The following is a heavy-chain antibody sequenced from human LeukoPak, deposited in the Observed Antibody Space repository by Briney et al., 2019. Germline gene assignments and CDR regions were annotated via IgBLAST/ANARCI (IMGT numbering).Heavy chain of an antibody. CDR1: GFTFSDYY. D-gene: IGHD3-3*01. Sequence: GGSLSLSCAASGFTFSDYYMSWIRQAPGKGLEWVSYISSSGITIYYADPVKGRFTISRDNAKNSLYLQMNSLRAEDTAVYYCARAIFFKEGTYYDFWSGQLNWFDPWGQGTLVTVSS. J-gene: IGHJ5*02. CDR3: ARAIFFKEGTYYDFWSGQLNWFDP. V-gene: IGHV3-11*01. CDR2: ISSSGITI.